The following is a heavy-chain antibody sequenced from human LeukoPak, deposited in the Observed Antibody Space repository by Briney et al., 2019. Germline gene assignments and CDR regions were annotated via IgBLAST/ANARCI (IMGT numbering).Heavy chain of an antibody. CDR3: ARDLGGREDY. CDR1: GGSFSGYY. Sequence: SETLSLTCAVYGGSFSGYYWSWIRQPPGKGLEWIGEINHSGSTNYNPSLKSRVTISVDTSKNQFSLKLSSVTAADTAVYYCARDLGGREDYWGQGTLVTVSS. J-gene: IGHJ4*02. CDR2: INHSGST. D-gene: IGHD2-15*01. V-gene: IGHV4-34*01.